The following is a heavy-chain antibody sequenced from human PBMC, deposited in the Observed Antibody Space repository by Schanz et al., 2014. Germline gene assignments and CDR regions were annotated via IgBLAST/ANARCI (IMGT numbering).Heavy chain of an antibody. CDR1: GYAFSAYN. Sequence: QVQLVQSGAEVKKPGASVRVSCKASGYAFSAYNMHWVRQAPGQGLEWMGYISGYNGNTNYAPKVQDRVTMTTDTSTSTAYMELRSLRSDDTAVYYCARGWGYDALTGYVFWGQGTLVTVSS. CDR3: ARGWGYDALTGYVF. J-gene: IGHJ4*02. V-gene: IGHV1-18*04. CDR2: ISGYNGNT. D-gene: IGHD3-9*01.